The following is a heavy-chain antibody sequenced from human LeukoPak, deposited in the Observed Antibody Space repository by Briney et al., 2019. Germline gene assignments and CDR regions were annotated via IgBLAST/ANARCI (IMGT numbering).Heavy chain of an antibody. CDR1: GYRFTSYW. D-gene: IGHD5-18*01. CDR3: ARPRGGYSYGLVDY. V-gene: IGHV5-51*01. CDR2: IYPGDSDT. J-gene: IGHJ4*02. Sequence: GASLKISCQGSGYRFTSYWIGWVRPLPGKGLEWMGIIYPGDSDTRYSPSFQGQVTSSADKSISTAYLQWSSLKASDTAMYYCARPRGGYSYGLVDYWGQGTLVTVSS.